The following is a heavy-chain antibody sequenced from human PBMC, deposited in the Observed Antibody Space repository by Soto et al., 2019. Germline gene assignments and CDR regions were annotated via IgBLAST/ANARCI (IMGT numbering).Heavy chain of an antibody. J-gene: IGHJ5*02. V-gene: IGHV3-23*01. CDR3: AKGNYGDYCGFDP. Sequence: EVQVLESGGDFIQPGGSLRLSCAASGFSFRTFAMTWVRQAPGKGLEWVSTIISTGISTYYADSVKGRFTISRANSKNTLYLQMNSLRAEDSAVYYCAKGNYGDYCGFDPWGQGTLVTVSS. CDR2: IISTGIST. D-gene: IGHD4-17*01. CDR1: GFSFRTFA.